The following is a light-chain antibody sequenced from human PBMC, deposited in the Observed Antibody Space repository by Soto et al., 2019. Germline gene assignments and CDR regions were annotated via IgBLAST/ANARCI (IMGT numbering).Light chain of an antibody. CDR2: KVS. CDR1: QSVSSW. J-gene: IGKJ4*01. CDR3: QQYDSPALT. Sequence: DIQMTQSPSTLSASVGDRVTITCRASQSVSSWLAWYQQKPGKAPKLLIYKVSILESGVPSRFSGSGSGTEFTLTISSLQPDDFATYYCQQYDSPALTFGGGTKVEIK. V-gene: IGKV1-5*03.